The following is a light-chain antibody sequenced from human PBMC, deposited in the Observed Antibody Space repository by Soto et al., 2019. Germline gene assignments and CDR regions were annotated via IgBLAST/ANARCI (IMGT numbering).Light chain of an antibody. CDR2: EVS. J-gene: IGLJ1*01. CDR1: SSDVGGYNY. Sequence: QSALTQPASVSGSPGQSITISCTGTSSDVGGYNYVSWYQRHPGKAPKLIIYEVSNRPSGVSSRFSGSKSGNTASLTISGLQAEDEADYYCSSYTTTNPYVFGAGTKLTVL. CDR3: SSYTTTNPYV. V-gene: IGLV2-14*01.